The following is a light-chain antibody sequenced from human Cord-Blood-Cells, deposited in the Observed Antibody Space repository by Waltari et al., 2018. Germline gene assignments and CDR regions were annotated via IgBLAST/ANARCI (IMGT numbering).Light chain of an antibody. J-gene: IGLJ3*02. CDR3: QSYDSSLSGWV. Sequence: QSVLTQPPSVSGAPGQRVTISCTGSSSTIVAGYDVHWYQQLPGTAPKLLIHGNSNRPSGVPDRFSGSKSGTSASLAITGLQAEDEADYYCQSYDSSLSGWVFGGGTKLTVL. V-gene: IGLV1-40*01. CDR1: SSTIVAGYD. CDR2: GNS.